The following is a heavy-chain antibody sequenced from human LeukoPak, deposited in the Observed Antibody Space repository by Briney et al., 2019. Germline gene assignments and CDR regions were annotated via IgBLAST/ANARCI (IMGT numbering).Heavy chain of an antibody. CDR1: GGSFSGYY. D-gene: IGHD3-22*01. CDR3: ARAEGGIVVVIT. V-gene: IGHV4-34*01. CDR2: INHSGST. J-gene: IGHJ5*02. Sequence: PSETLSLTCAVYGGSFSGYYWSWIRQPPGKGLEWIGEINHSGSTNYNPSLKSRVTISVDTSKNQFSLKLSSVTAADTAVYYCARAEGGIVVVITWGQGTLVTVSS.